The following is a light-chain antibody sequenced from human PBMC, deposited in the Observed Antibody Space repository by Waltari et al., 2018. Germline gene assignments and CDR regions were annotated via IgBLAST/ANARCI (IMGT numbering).Light chain of an antibody. Sequence: DIVMTQSPLSLSVTPGEPASIPCRSSQSLLNSNGYNYLDWYLQKPGQSPQVLIYLGSNRASGVPDRFSGSGSGTDFTLKMNRVEAEDVGVYYCMQGVQTPLTFGPGTKVDI. CDR2: LGS. V-gene: IGKV2-28*01. CDR1: QSLLNSNGYNY. J-gene: IGKJ3*01. CDR3: MQGVQTPLT.